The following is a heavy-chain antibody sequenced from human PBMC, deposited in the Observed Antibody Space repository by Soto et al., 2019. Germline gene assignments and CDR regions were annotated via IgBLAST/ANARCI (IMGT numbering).Heavy chain of an antibody. CDR1: GYTFTSYG. V-gene: IGHV1-18*01. CDR2: ISAYNGNT. Sequence: QVQLVQSGAEVKKPGASVKVSCKASGYTFTSYGISWVRQAPGQGLEWVGWISAYNGNTNYARKRQGTVTMPTATSTSTAYMELRSLRSDATAVYYCARDSGYCSGGSCYYYYGMDVWGQGTTVTVSS. CDR3: ARDSGYCSGGSCYYYYGMDV. J-gene: IGHJ6*02. D-gene: IGHD2-15*01.